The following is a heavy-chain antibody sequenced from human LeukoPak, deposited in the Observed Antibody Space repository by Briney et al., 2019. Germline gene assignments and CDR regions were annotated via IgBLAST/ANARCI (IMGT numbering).Heavy chain of an antibody. CDR3: AGDRGSEYDS. Sequence: SETLSLTYTVSGGSISSNSYFWGWIRQPPGKGLEWIGAIHYSGTTFHNPSLQSRVTISLDPSKNQFSLKVSSVTAADTAVYYCAGDRGSEYDSWGQGTLVTVSS. D-gene: IGHD3-16*01. V-gene: IGHV4-39*07. CDR1: GGSISSNSYF. J-gene: IGHJ4*02. CDR2: IHYSGTT.